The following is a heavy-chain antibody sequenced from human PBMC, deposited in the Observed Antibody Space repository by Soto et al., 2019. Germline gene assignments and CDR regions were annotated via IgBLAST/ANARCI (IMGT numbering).Heavy chain of an antibody. CDR3: ARTGERWILGYYFDY. J-gene: IGHJ4*02. CDR1: GGSISSGGYY. V-gene: IGHV4-31*03. Sequence: QVQLQESGPGLVKPSQTLSLTCTVSGGSISSGGYYWSWIRQHPGKGLEWIGYIYYSGSTYYNPSLKSRVTISVDTYTNQVSLKLSSVTAADTAVYYCARTGERWILGYYFDYWGEGTLVTVSS. CDR2: IYYSGST. D-gene: IGHD2-2*03.